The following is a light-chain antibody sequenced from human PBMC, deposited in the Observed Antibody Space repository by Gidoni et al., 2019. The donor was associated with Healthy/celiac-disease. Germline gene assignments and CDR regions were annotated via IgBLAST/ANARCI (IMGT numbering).Light chain of an antibody. CDR1: SLRSYY. CDR3: NSRDSSGNRYV. Sequence: SSELTQDPAVSVALGQTVRITCQGDSLRSYYASWYQQKPGQAPVLVIYGKNNRPSGIPDRFSGSSSGNTASLTITGAQAEDEADYYCNSRDSSGNRYVFGTGTKVTV. CDR2: GKN. V-gene: IGLV3-19*01. J-gene: IGLJ1*01.